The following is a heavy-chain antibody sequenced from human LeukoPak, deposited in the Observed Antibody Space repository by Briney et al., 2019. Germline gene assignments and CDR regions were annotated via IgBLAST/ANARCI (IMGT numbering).Heavy chain of an antibody. J-gene: IGHJ3*02. V-gene: IGHV1-69*05. Sequence: ASVKVSCKASGGTFSSYAISWVRQAPGQGLEWMGGIITIFGTANYAQKFQGRVTITTDESTSTAYMELSSLRSEDTAVYYCASSGRGVIITDAFAIWGQGTMLTVPS. CDR1: GGTFSSYA. CDR2: IITIFGTA. D-gene: IGHD3-10*01. CDR3: ASSGRGVIITDAFAI.